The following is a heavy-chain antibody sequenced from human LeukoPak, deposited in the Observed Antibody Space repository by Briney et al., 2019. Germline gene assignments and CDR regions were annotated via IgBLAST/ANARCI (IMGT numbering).Heavy chain of an antibody. CDR1: GGSISTYY. D-gene: IGHD6-13*01. CDR2: IYNSGST. CDR3: AKAVAAAGRFGFDP. J-gene: IGHJ5*02. Sequence: KPSETLSLTCTVSGGSISTYYWSWIRQPPGKGLEWIGYIYNSGSTNYNPSLQSRVTISVDTSKNQFSLRLTSVTAADTAVYYCAKAVAAAGRFGFDPWGQGTLVTVSS. V-gene: IGHV4-59*01.